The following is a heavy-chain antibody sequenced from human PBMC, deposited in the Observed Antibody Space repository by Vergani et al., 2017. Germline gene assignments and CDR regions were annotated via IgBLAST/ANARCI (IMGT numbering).Heavy chain of an antibody. J-gene: IGHJ5*02. CDR1: GYTFSNYY. V-gene: IGHV1-46*01. D-gene: IGHD2-2*01. CDR3: ARENCSSTSCYPYWFDP. CDR2: INPSGGHT. Sequence: QVQVVQSGAEVKKSGASVKVSCKTSGYTFSNYYMHWVRQAPGQGLEWMGIINPSGGHTNYAQKFQGRVTITADESTSTAYMELSSLRSEDTAVYYCARENCSSTSCYPYWFDPWGQGTLVTVSS.